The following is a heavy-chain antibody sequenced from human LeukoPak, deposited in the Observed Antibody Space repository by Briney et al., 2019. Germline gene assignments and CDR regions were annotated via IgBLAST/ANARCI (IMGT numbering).Heavy chain of an antibody. CDR3: AKRVVVGATSPYSDFQD. J-gene: IGHJ1*01. D-gene: IGHD1-26*01. CDR2: ISGSGVTT. V-gene: IGHV3-23*01. CDR1: GFTFSSYA. Sequence: HPGGSLRLSCVASGFTFSSYAMGWVRQAPGKGLEWVSAISGSGVTTHYAGSVKGRFSISRDNSKNTLYLQMDSLRAEDTALYYCAKRVVVGATSPYSDFQDWGQGTLVTVSS.